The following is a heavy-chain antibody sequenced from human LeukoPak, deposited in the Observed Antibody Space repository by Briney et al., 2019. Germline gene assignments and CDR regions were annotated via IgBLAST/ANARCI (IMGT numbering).Heavy chain of an antibody. D-gene: IGHD4-17*01. V-gene: IGHV2-70*04. CDR3: ARMTTQNDAFDI. CDR1: GFSLSTSGMR. Sequence: SGPTLVNPTQTLTLTCTFSGFSLSTSGMRASWIRQPPGKALEWLVRIDWDDDKFYSTSLKTRLTISKDTSKNQVVLTMTNMDPVDTATYYCARMTTQNDAFDIWGQGTMVTVSS. J-gene: IGHJ3*02. CDR2: IDWDDDK.